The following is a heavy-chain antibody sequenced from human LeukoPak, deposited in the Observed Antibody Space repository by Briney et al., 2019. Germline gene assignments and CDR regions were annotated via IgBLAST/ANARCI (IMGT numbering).Heavy chain of an antibody. D-gene: IGHD6-13*01. Sequence: AMTLSLSSAASGFTFSHYWRSWVRQAPGQGLKWVANINQDGSEKYCVDSVKGRFTISRDTAKSSLYLQMTSLRAEDTALYYCARDITPPGLFWDSWGQGNLVTVSS. V-gene: IGHV3-7*05. CDR1: GFTFSHYW. CDR3: ARDITPPGLFWDS. J-gene: IGHJ4*02. CDR2: INQDGSEK.